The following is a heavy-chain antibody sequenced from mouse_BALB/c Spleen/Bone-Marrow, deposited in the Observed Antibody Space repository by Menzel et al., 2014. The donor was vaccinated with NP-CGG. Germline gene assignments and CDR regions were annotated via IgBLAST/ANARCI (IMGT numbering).Heavy chain of an antibody. CDR1: GFNIKDTY. CDR2: IDPANGNT. Sequence: VQLKQSGAELVKPGASVKLSCTASGFNIKDTYMHWVKQRPEQGLEWIGRIDPANGNTKYDPKFQGKATITADTSSNTAYLQLSSLTSEDTAVYYCSSYRYAWYFDVWGAGTTLTASS. J-gene: IGHJ1*01. D-gene: IGHD2-14*01. V-gene: IGHV14-3*02. CDR3: SSYRYAWYFDV.